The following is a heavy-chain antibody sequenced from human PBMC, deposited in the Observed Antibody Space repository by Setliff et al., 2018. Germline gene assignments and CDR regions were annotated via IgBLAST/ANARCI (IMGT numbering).Heavy chain of an antibody. V-gene: IGHV4-38-2*01. Sequence: SETLSLTCAVSGYSISSDYYWGWIRQPPGKGLEWIGSMYHSGSTYYNPSPKSRVTISVDTSKNQFSLKLNYVTAADTAVYYCARLSPRVVPAAIIDYWGQGTLVTVSS. CDR2: MYHSGST. D-gene: IGHD2-2*01. CDR1: GYSISSDYY. CDR3: ARLSPRVVPAAIIDY. J-gene: IGHJ4*02.